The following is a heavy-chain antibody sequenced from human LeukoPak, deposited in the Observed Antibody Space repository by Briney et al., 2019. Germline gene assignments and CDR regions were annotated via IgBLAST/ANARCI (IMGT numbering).Heavy chain of an antibody. CDR3: ARESPTNNYYDSSGYIDY. CDR1: GGSISSGGYY. J-gene: IGHJ4*02. V-gene: IGHV4-31*03. CDR2: IYYSGST. D-gene: IGHD3-22*01. Sequence: SETLSLTCTVSGGSISSGGYYWSWIRQHPGKGLEWTGYIYYSGSTYYNPSLKSRVTISVDTSKNQFPLKLSSVTAADTAVYYCARESPTNNYYDSSGYIDYWGQGTLVTVSS.